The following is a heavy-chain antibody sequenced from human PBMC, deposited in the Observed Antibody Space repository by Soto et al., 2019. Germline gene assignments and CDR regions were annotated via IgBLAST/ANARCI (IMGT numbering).Heavy chain of an antibody. D-gene: IGHD3-22*01. V-gene: IGHV3-48*04. CDR2: ISSSSSTI. CDR3: ARGDYYDSSGPFSDAFDI. Sequence: SLRLSCSASLFTFSSYSMNWVRHSPFKLLEWVSYISSSSSTIYYADSVKGRFTISRDNAKNSLYLQMKSLRVEDTAVYYCARGDYYDSSGPFSDAFDIWGQGTMVTVSS. CDR1: LFTFSSYS. J-gene: IGHJ3*02.